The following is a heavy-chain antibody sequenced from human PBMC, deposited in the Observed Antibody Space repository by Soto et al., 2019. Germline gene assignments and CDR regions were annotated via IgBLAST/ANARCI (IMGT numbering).Heavy chain of an antibody. D-gene: IGHD2-2*01. Sequence: QVQLVQSGAEVKKPGSSVKVSCKASGGTFSSYAISWVRQAPGQGLEWMGGIIPIFGTANYAQKFQGRVTITADESTSTAYMELSSLRTEDTAVYYRHAVPAAKLGYYFEYSGQGTLVTVSS. V-gene: IGHV1-69*01. CDR3: HAVPAAKLGYYFEY. CDR1: GGTFSSYA. J-gene: IGHJ4*02. CDR2: IIPIFGTA.